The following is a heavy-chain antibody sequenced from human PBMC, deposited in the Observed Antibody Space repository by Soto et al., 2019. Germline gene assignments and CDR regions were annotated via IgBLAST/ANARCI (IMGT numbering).Heavy chain of an antibody. CDR1: GITFGDYA. CDR3: TGDLQYYSASGGSY. CDR2: IKSKTYGGTK. J-gene: IGHJ4*02. V-gene: IGHV3-49*04. Sequence: PGGSLRLSCTASGITFGDYAMTWVRQAPGKGLEWVGFIKSKTYGGTKEYAASVKGRFTISRDDSKSIAYLQMNSLKTEDTAVYYCTGDLQYYSASGGSYWGQGTLVTVSS. D-gene: IGHD3-10*01.